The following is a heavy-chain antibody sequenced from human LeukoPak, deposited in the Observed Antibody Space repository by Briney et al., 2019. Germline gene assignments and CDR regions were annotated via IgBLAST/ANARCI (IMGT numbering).Heavy chain of an antibody. CDR1: GYTFTSYA. J-gene: IGHJ3*02. D-gene: IGHD6-13*01. V-gene: IGHV1-18*01. CDR2: ISAYNGNT. CDR3: ARDVRQPRMNAFDI. Sequence: ASVKVSCKASGYTFTSYAFRWVRQAPGQGLEWMGWISAYNGNTNYAQKFQGRVTMTTDTSTSTAYMELRSLRSDDTAVYYCARDVRQPRMNAFDIWGQGTMVTVSS.